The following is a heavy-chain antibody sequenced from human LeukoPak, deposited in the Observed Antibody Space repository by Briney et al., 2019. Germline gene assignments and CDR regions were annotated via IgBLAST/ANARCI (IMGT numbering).Heavy chain of an antibody. CDR3: ARDGRDVDTAMVAYY. CDR2: IYYSGST. V-gene: IGHV4-59*01. Sequence: ASETLSLTCTVSGGSISSYYWSWIRQPPGKGLEWIGYIYYSGSTNYNPSLKSRVTISVDTSKNQFSLKLSSVTAADTAVYYCARDGRDVDTAMVAYYWGQGTLVTVSS. D-gene: IGHD5-18*01. J-gene: IGHJ4*02. CDR1: GGSISSYY.